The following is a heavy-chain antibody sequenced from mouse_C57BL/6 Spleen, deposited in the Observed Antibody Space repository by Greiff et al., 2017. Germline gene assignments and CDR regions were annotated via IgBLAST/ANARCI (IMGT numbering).Heavy chain of an antibody. CDR2: IYPGDGDT. CDR1: GYAFSSSW. V-gene: IGHV1-82*01. Sequence: VQLQQSGPELVKPGASVKISCKASGYAFSSSWMNWVKQRPGKGLEWIGRIYPGDGDTNYNGKFKGKATLTADKSSSTAYMQLSSLTSEDSAVYFCARSGYGNNFDYWGQGTTLTVSS. J-gene: IGHJ2*01. D-gene: IGHD2-1*01. CDR3: ARSGYGNNFDY.